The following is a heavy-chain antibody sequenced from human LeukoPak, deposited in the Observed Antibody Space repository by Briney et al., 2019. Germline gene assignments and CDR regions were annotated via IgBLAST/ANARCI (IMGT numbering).Heavy chain of an antibody. J-gene: IGHJ4*02. Sequence: SETLSLTCTVSGDSINSLDLWSWVRQPPGKGLEWIGEMYLSGTTHSNPSVKSRVTISIDKSKNQFFLNLSFVTAADTAVYYCAGLVGRYSSGLYYYYFDYWGQGTLVTVSS. CDR1: GDSINSLDL. D-gene: IGHD3-22*01. CDR3: AGLVGRYSSGLYYYYFDY. CDR2: MYLSGTT. V-gene: IGHV4-4*02.